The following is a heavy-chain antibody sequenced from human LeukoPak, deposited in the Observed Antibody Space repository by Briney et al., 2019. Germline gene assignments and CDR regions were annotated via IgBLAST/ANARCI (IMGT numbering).Heavy chain of an antibody. Sequence: ASVKVSCKASGGTFSSYAISWVRQAPGQGLEWMGRIIPILGIANYAQKFQGRVTIIADKSTSTAYMELSSLRSEDTAVYYCAREYYYDSSGYFDWGQGTLVTVSS. V-gene: IGHV1-69*04. J-gene: IGHJ4*02. CDR3: AREYYYDSSGYFD. CDR2: IIPILGIA. CDR1: GGTFSSYA. D-gene: IGHD3-22*01.